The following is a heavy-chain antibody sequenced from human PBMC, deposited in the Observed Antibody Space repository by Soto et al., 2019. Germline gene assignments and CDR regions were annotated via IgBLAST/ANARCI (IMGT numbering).Heavy chain of an antibody. V-gene: IGHV2-5*01. CDR3: AHLKTRAYYFDY. CDR1: GFSLTTNQVG. Sequence: SGPTLVNPTQTLTLTCTFSGFSLTTNQVGVGWIRQPPGKALEWLAHVYWNDDKYYSLSLKSRLTITKDTSKSQVVLTVTNMDPVDTGTYYCAHLKTRAYYFDYSGQGALVTVSS. J-gene: IGHJ4*02. CDR2: VYWNDDK.